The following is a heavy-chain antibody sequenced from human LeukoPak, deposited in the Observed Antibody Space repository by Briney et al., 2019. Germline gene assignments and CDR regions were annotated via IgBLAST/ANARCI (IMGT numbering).Heavy chain of an antibody. J-gene: IGHJ4*02. CDR1: GFTVSSNY. CDR2: MYSGGST. CDR3: ARVRPYDYVWGSYRPFDY. V-gene: IGHV3-53*01. Sequence: GGSLRLSCAVSGFTVSSNYMSWVRQAPGKGLEWVSVMYSGGSTYYADSVKGRFTISRDNSKNTLYLQMNSLRAEDTAVYYCARVRPYDYVWGSYRPFDYWGQGTLVTVSS. D-gene: IGHD3-16*02.